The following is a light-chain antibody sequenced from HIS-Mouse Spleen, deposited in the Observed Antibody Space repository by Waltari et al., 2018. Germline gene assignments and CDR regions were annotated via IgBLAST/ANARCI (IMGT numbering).Light chain of an antibody. V-gene: IGKV4-1*01. CDR2: WAS. Sequence: DIVMTQSPDSLAVSLGERATINCKSSQSVLYLSNNKTYFAWYQQKPGQPPKLLIYWASTRESGVPDRFSGSGSGTDFTLTISSLQAEDVAVYYCQQYYSTPYTFGQGTKL. CDR3: QQYYSTPYT. CDR1: QSVLYLSNNKTY. J-gene: IGKJ2*01.